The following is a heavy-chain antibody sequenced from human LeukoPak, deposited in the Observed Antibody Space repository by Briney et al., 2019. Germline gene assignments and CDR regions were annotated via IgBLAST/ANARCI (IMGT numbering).Heavy chain of an antibody. J-gene: IGHJ3*02. CDR1: GGSISSYY. V-gene: IGHV4-4*07. Sequence: SETLSLTCTVSGGSISSYYWSWIRQPAGKGLEWIGRIYTSGSTNYNPSLKSRVTMSVDTSKNQFSLKLSSVTAADTAVYYCARDGGPYYDYVWGSYEGAFDIWGQGTMVTVSS. CDR3: ARDGGPYYDYVWGSYEGAFDI. CDR2: IYTSGST. D-gene: IGHD3-16*01.